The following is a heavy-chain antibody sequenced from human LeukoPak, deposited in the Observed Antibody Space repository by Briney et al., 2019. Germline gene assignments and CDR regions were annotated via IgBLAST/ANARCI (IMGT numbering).Heavy chain of an antibody. CDR3: ARGGGYSFSFFDP. V-gene: IGHV1-2*02. CDR1: GYAFTGYY. J-gene: IGHJ5*02. Sequence: ASVKVSCKASGYAFTGYYLHWVRQAPGQGLEYMGWINPNSGGTKYAENFQGRVTMTRDTSISTAFMELSRLRSDDTAVYYCARGGGYSFSFFDPWGQGTLVTVSS. D-gene: IGHD2/OR15-2a*01. CDR2: INPNSGGT.